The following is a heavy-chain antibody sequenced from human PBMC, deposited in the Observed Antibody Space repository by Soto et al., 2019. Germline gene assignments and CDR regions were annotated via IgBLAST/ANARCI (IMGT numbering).Heavy chain of an antibody. CDR2: TYYRFKWYS. CDR3: ARGSYYSGWV. CDR1: GDSVSSTSAA. Sequence: SQTLSLTSAISGDSVSSTSAAWSWIRQSPSRGLEWLGRTYYRFKWYSDYAVSVKGRITINPDTSKNQFSLQLNSVTPEDTAVYYCARGSYYSGWVWGQGTLVTVSS. J-gene: IGHJ4*02. D-gene: IGHD6-19*01. V-gene: IGHV6-1*01.